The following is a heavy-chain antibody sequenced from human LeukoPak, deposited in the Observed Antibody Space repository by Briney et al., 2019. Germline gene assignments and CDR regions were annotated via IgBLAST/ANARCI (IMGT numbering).Heavy chain of an antibody. V-gene: IGHV4-34*01. CDR3: ARRLRYYYDSSYGMDV. J-gene: IGHJ6*02. CDR1: GGSFSGYY. D-gene: IGHD3-22*01. CDR2: INHSGST. Sequence: SETLSLTCAVYGGSFSGYYWSWIRQPPGKGLEWIGEINHSGSTNYNPSLKSRVTISVDTSKNQSSLKLSSVTAADTAVYYCARRLRYYYDSSYGMDVWGQGTTVTVSS.